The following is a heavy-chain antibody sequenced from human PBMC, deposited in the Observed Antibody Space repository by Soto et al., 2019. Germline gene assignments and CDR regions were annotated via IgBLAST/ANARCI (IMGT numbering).Heavy chain of an antibody. CDR3: ARGPTHGAFDL. J-gene: IGHJ3*01. CDR1: GFSVSSSH. CDR2: IVPDGRNQ. Sequence: GGSLRLSCAASGFSVSSSHMNWVRQAPGKGLEWVAHIVPDGRNQYWADSVKGRFTGSRDNAKNTVYLQMNSLRTEDTAVYYCARGPTHGAFDLWGQGTMVTVSS. V-gene: IGHV3-30*03.